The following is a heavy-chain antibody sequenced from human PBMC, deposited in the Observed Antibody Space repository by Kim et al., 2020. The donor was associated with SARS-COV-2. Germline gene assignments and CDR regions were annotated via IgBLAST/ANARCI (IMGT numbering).Heavy chain of an antibody. Sequence: YSKSFQGRVTITRDTSATTGYMELSSLRSEDTALYYCARGEGGPDGYILDFWGQGTLVTVSS. D-gene: IGHD3-22*01. CDR3: ARGEGGPDGYILDF. V-gene: IGHV1-3*01. J-gene: IGHJ4*02.